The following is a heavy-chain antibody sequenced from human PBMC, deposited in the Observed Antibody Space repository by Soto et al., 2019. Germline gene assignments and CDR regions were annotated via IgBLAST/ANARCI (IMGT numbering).Heavy chain of an antibody. Sequence: SEKVSCKASGYTFTSYAISLVPQAPGQELEWMGWISAYNGNTNYAQKIQGRVTMTTDTSTSTAYMELSSLRSDDTAVYYCERFPSASDYRSGSANPSVSYYYGMDVRDQGSTFSVSS. CDR3: ERFPSASDYRSGSANPSVSYYYGMDV. CDR1: GYTFTSYA. CDR2: ISAYNGNT. J-gene: IGHJ6*02. D-gene: IGHD3-10*01. V-gene: IGHV1-18*01.